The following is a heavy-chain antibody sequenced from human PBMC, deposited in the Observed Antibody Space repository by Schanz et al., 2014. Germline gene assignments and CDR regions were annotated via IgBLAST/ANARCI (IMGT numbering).Heavy chain of an antibody. V-gene: IGHV7-4-1*02. D-gene: IGHD2-2*03. CDR3: AINLDMATTDAFDF. CDR1: GYRLSVFS. J-gene: IGHJ3*01. CDR2: INSKTGVP. Sequence: QEQLVQSGSELKKPGASVKVSCKASGYRLSVFSVNWVRQAPGQGLEWMGWINSKTGVPTYAQDFRGRFVLSFDTSVDTAYLQISSLKPGDTAMYYCAINLDMATTDAFDFGGQGTMGIVSP.